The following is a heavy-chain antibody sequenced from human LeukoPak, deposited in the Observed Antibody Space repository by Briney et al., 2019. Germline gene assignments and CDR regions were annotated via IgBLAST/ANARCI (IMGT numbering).Heavy chain of an antibody. CDR2: IKEDGSEK. V-gene: IGHV3-7*02. CDR1: GFTFSSNW. CDR3: ARGRSHAY. Sequence: GGSLRLSCAASGFTFSSNWMSWVRQAPGKGLEWVANIKEDGSEKCYVDSVKGRFTISRDNAKNSLYLQMNSLRVEDTAVYYCARGRSHAYWGQGTLVTVSS. J-gene: IGHJ4*02. D-gene: IGHD1-26*01.